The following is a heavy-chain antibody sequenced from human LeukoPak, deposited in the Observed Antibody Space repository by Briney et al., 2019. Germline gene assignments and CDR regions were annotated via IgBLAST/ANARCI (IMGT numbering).Heavy chain of an antibody. J-gene: IGHJ4*02. D-gene: IGHD6-19*01. CDR1: GFTFSDYY. Sequence: GGSLRLSCAASGFTFSDYYMSWIRQAPGKGLEWLSYISKNGKTIYYADSVKGRFTISRDSPKNSLFLQMNSLRAEDTAVYYCARTSGWYGRDSEPTYYFDYWGQGTLVTVSS. CDR3: ARTSGWYGRDSEPTYYFDY. V-gene: IGHV3-11*04. CDR2: ISKNGKTI.